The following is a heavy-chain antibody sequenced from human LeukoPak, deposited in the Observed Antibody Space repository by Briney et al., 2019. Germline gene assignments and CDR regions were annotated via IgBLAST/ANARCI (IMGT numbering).Heavy chain of an antibody. CDR2: IWYDGSNK. CDR1: GFTFSSYG. J-gene: IGHJ4*02. D-gene: IGHD5-24*01. Sequence: PGGSLRLSCAASGFTFSSYGMHWVRQAPGKGLEWVAVIWYDGSNKYYADSLKGRFTISRDNSKNTLYLQMNSLRAEDTAVYYCARDLSRLRWLQYYWGQGTLVTVSS. CDR3: ARDLSRLRWLQYY. V-gene: IGHV3-33*01.